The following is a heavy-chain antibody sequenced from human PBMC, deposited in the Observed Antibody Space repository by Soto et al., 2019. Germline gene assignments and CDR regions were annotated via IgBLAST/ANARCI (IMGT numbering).Heavy chain of an antibody. Sequence: QVQLVQSGAEVKKPGSSVKVSCKASGGTFSSYAISWVRQAPGQGLEWMGGIIPIFGTANYAQKFQGRVTITADESTSTAYMELSSLRSEDTAVYYCARAGSSFWSGYPNQNNPHYGMDVWGQGTTVTVSS. V-gene: IGHV1-69*01. CDR1: GGTFSSYA. J-gene: IGHJ6*02. CDR2: IIPIFGTA. CDR3: ARAGSSFWSGYPNQNNPHYGMDV. D-gene: IGHD3-3*01.